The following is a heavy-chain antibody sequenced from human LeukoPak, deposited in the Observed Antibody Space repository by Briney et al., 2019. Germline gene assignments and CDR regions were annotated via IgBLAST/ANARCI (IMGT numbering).Heavy chain of an antibody. V-gene: IGHV1-46*01. J-gene: IGHJ5*02. CDR3: ARSFFGWLRGDYNWSDP. CDR2: INPSGGST. D-gene: IGHD5-12*01. CDR1: GYTFTSYY. Sequence: ASVKVSCKASGYTFTSYYMHWVRQAPGQGLEWMGIINPSGGSTSYAQKFQGRVTMTRDTSTSTVYMELSSLRSEDTAVYCCARSFFGWLRGDYNWSDPWGQGTLVTVSS.